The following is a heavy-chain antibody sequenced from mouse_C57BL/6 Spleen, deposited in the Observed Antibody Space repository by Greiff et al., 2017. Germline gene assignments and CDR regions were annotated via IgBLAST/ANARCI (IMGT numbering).Heavy chain of an antibody. CDR1: GFTFSDYG. CDR3: ARNWDYYAMDY. Sequence: DVHLVESGGGLVKPGGSLKLSCAASGFTFSDYGMHWVRQAPEKGLEWVAYISSGSSTIYYADTVKGRFTISRDNAKNTLFLQMTSLRSEDTAMYYCARNWDYYAMDYWGQGTSVTVSS. V-gene: IGHV5-17*01. J-gene: IGHJ4*01. D-gene: IGHD4-1*01. CDR2: ISSGSSTI.